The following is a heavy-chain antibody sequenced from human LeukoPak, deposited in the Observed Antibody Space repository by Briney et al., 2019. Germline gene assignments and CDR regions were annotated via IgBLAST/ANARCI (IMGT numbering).Heavy chain of an antibody. CDR1: GGSFSGYY. J-gene: IGHJ3*02. D-gene: IGHD3-16*02. CDR3: AIRTYDYVWGIYRYGAFDI. V-gene: IGHV4-34*01. CDR2: INHSGST. Sequence: SETLSLTCAVYGGSFSGYYWSWIRQPPGKGLEWIGEINHSGSTNYNPSLKSRVTISVDTSKNQFSLKLSSVTAADTAVYYCAIRTYDYVWGIYRYGAFDIWSQGTMVTVSS.